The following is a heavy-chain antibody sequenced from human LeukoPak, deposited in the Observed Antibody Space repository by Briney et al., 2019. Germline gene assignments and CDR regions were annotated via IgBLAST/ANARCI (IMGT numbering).Heavy chain of an antibody. CDR2: IHYGGTV. V-gene: IGHV4-39*07. D-gene: IGHD2-21*02. J-gene: IGHJ6*03. CDR3: ARVTRYDASRDYWYMDV. CDR1: HGSISGTPYY. Sequence: SETLSLTCIVSHGSISGTPYYWGWFRQSPGKGPEWIGNIHYGGTVYYNPSLNSSVTISVDPSKNQFSLNLYSVTAADTALYFCARVTRYDASRDYWYMDVWGKGTTVTVSS.